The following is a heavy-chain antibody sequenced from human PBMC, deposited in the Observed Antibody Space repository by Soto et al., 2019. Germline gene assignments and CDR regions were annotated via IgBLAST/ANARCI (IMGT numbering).Heavy chain of an antibody. CDR1: GGSFTSNNW. V-gene: IGHV4-4*02. D-gene: IGHD1-7*01. CDR3: ASRDPGTSVDY. J-gene: IGHJ4*02. Sequence: ESLSLNGAVSGGSFTSNNWWTCVRQPPGQGLEWIGEIYRTGSTNYNPSLKSRVTISLDKSENQFSLKVTSLTAADTAVYYCASRDPGTSVDYWGQGTLVTVSS. CDR2: IYRTGST.